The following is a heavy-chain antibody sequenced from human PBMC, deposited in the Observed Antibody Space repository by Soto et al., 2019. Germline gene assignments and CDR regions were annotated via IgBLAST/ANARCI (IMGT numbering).Heavy chain of an antibody. D-gene: IGHD3-10*01. V-gene: IGHV3-23*01. CDR3: AKYSLSYGSGSYRDYYYYGMDV. Sequence: WGSLRLSCAASGFTFSSYAMSWVRQAPGKGLEWVSAISGSGGSTYYADSVKGRFTISRDNSKNRLYRKMNSLRAEDTAVYYCAKYSLSYGSGSYRDYYYYGMDVWGQGTTVTVSS. CDR1: GFTFSSYA. J-gene: IGHJ6*02. CDR2: ISGSGGST.